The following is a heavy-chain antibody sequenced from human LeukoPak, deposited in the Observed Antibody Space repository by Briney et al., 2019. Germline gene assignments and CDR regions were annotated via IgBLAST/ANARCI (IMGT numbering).Heavy chain of an antibody. CDR3: ARVGTYYRSLDS. Sequence: SETLSLTCTVSGGSINDASWNWIRQPPGQGLEWIGYIYHSGGTNYNPSLKSRVTISLDTSKNQFSLKLSSVTAADTAVYYCARVGTYYRSLDSWGQGTLITVSS. CDR2: IYHSGGT. CDR1: GGSINDAS. D-gene: IGHD3-10*01. V-gene: IGHV4-59*01. J-gene: IGHJ4*02.